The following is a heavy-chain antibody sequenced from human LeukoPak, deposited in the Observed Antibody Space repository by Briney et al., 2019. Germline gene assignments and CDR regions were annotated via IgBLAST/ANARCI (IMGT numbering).Heavy chain of an antibody. CDR3: GRGGLTGQMAAFDY. CDR1: GFTFSSYW. J-gene: IGHJ4*02. Sequence: GGSLRLSCAASGFTFSSYWMHWVRQAPGKGLEWVSRINSDGGSTTYADSVKGRFTISRDNAKNTMYLQMSSLRADDSAVYYCGRGGLTGQMAAFDYWGQGALVAVST. CDR2: INSDGGST. D-gene: IGHD3-9*01. V-gene: IGHV3-74*01.